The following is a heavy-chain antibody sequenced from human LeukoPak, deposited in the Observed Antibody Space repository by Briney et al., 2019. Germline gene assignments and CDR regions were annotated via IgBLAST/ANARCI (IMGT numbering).Heavy chain of an antibody. CDR1: GGSFSGYY. Sequence: SETLSLTCAVYGGSFSGYYWSWIRQPPGKGLEWIGEINHSGSTNYNPSLKSRVTISVDTSKNQFSLKLSSVTAADTAVYYCARVRSVAARENFDYWGQGTLVTVSS. D-gene: IGHD6-6*01. CDR3: ARVRSVAARENFDY. CDR2: INHSGST. V-gene: IGHV4-34*01. J-gene: IGHJ4*02.